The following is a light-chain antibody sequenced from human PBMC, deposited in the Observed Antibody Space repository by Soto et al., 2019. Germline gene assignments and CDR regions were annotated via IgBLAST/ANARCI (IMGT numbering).Light chain of an antibody. J-gene: IGKJ1*01. V-gene: IGKV3-20*01. Sequence: EIVLTQSPGTLSLSPGERATLSCRASQSVSSNYLAWYLQKPGQAPRLLIYGASSRATGIPNRFSGSGSGTDFTLTISRLEPEDFAVYYCQQYGNSPQTFGQGTKVDIK. CDR3: QQYGNSPQT. CDR1: QSVSSNY. CDR2: GAS.